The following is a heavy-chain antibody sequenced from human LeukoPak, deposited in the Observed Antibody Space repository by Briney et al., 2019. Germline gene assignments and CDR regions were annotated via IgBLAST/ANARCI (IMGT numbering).Heavy chain of an antibody. Sequence: GGSLRLSCAASGFTFSRYWMHWVRQAPGKGLEWVSAISGNSYHIYYADSVKGRFTISRDNAKNSLYLQMNSLRGEDTAVYYCASSTLGYFDYWGHGTLVTVSS. D-gene: IGHD7-27*01. CDR3: ASSTLGYFDY. CDR2: ISGNSYHI. J-gene: IGHJ4*01. V-gene: IGHV3-21*01. CDR1: GFTFSRYW.